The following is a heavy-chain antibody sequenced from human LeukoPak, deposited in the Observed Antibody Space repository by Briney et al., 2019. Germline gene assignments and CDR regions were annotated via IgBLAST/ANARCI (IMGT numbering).Heavy chain of an antibody. V-gene: IGHV3-73*01. CDR2: IRSKANSYAT. CDR1: GFTFSGSA. CDR3: TRDYGVLFDY. Sequence: GGSLRLSCAASGFTFSGSAIHWVRQASGKGLEGVGRIRSKANSYATSSAASVKGRFTISRDDSKNTAYLQMNSLKTEDTAVYYCTRDYGVLFDYWGQGTLVTVSS. J-gene: IGHJ4*02. D-gene: IGHD4-17*01.